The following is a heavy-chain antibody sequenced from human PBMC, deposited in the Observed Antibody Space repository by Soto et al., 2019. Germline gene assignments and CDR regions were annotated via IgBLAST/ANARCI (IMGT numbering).Heavy chain of an antibody. V-gene: IGHV3-21*01. CDR3: ASDVLGFGELSNTDY. CDR2: ISSSSSYI. J-gene: IGHJ4*02. CDR1: GFTFSSYS. Sequence: GGSLRLSCAASGFTFSSYSMNWVRQAPGKGLEWVSSISSSSSYIYYADSVKGRFTISRDNAKNSLYLQMNSLRAEDTAVYYCASDVLGFGELSNTDYWGQGTLVTVSS. D-gene: IGHD3-10*01.